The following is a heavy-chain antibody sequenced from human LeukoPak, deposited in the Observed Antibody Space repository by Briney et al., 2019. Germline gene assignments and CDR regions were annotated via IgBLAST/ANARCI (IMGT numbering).Heavy chain of an antibody. Sequence: GGSLRLSCAASGFTGSHNYMSWVRQAPGKGLEWVSATHSSGGTYYADSVKGRFTISRDTSKNTLYLQINSLSVEDTAVYYCIVFGDSNHWGQGTLVAVSS. J-gene: IGHJ5*02. V-gene: IGHV3-53*01. CDR3: IVFGDSNH. CDR1: GFTGSHNY. CDR2: THSSGGT. D-gene: IGHD4-17*01.